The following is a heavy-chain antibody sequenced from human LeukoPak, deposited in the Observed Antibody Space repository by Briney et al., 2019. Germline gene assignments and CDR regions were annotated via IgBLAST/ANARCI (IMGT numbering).Heavy chain of an antibody. CDR1: GFSNYT. Sequence: GGSLRLSCAASGFSNYTMHWVRQAPGKGLEWVAVISYDGSNKYYADSVKGRFTISRDNSKNTLYLQMNSLRAEDTAVYYCAKDGEVGATGYWGQGTLVTVSS. J-gene: IGHJ4*02. CDR3: AKDGEVGATGY. V-gene: IGHV3-30*04. CDR2: ISYDGSNK. D-gene: IGHD1-26*01.